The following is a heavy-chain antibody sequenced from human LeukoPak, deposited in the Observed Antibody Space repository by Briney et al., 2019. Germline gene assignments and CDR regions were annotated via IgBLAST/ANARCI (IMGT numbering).Heavy chain of an antibody. CDR3: ARNDFWSGFFDY. CDR1: GGSFSGYY. CDR2: INHSGST. J-gene: IGHJ4*02. D-gene: IGHD3-3*01. Sequence: PSETLSLTCAVYGGSFSGYYWSWIRQPPGKGLEWIGEINHSGSTNYNPSLKSLVTISVDTSKNQFSLKLSSVTAADTAVYYCARNDFWSGFFDYWGQGTLVTVSS. V-gene: IGHV4-34*01.